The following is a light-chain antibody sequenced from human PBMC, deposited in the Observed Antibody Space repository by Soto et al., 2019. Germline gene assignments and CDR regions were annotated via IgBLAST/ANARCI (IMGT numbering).Light chain of an antibody. CDR1: SANIGGNS. CDR3: GSWDRSMSASV. V-gene: IGLV1-51*01. Sequence: SALAQPPSVSAAPGQKVTISCSGSSANIGGNSVSWYQQLPQTAPKLLTYDVNEPPSGIPDRFSGSNCGTSATPGITGFNTGHEADYYCGSWDRSMSASVSGSGTTDTVL. CDR2: DVN. J-gene: IGLJ1*01.